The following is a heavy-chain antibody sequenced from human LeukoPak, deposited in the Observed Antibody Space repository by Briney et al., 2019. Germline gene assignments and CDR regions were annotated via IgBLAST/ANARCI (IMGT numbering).Heavy chain of an antibody. J-gene: IGHJ2*01. V-gene: IGHV4-38-2*02. CDR2: IYHSGGT. CDR3: ARVARRDFWSGYYTRRNWYFDL. Sequence: SETLSLTCTVSGYSITSGYYWGWIRQPPGQGLEWIGSIYHSGGTYYNPSLKSRVSISVDTSKNQFSLKLSSVTAADTAVYYCARVARRDFWSGYYTRRNWYFDLWGRGTLVTVSS. CDR1: GYSITSGYY. D-gene: IGHD3-3*01.